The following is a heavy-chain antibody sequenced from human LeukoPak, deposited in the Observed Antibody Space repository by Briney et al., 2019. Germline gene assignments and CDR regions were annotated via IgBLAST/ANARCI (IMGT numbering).Heavy chain of an antibody. V-gene: IGHV1-69*06. CDR1: GGTFSSYA. CDR2: IIPIFGTA. D-gene: IGHD3-22*01. Sequence: SVKVSCKASGGTFSSYAISWVRQAHGQGLEWMGGIIPIFGTANYAQKFQGRVTITADKSTSTAYMELSSLRSEDTAVYYCARVAPLNYDSSGYYDYFDYWGQGTLVTVSS. J-gene: IGHJ4*02. CDR3: ARVAPLNYDSSGYYDYFDY.